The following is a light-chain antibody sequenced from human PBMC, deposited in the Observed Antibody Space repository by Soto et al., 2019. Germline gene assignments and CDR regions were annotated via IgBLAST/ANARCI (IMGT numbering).Light chain of an antibody. Sequence: EIVMTQSPAFLSVSPGERVILSCRASQSVFSNLAWYQQKPGRAPRLLIYSASARVTGIPARFSGSGSGTEFTLTISILQSEDFAVYYCQQYHNWPPLTFGGGTKVEIK. J-gene: IGKJ4*01. CDR2: SAS. CDR3: QQYHNWPPLT. V-gene: IGKV3-15*01. CDR1: QSVFSN.